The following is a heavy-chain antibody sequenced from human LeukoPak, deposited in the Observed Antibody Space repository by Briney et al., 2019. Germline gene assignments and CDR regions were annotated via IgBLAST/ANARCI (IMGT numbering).Heavy chain of an antibody. Sequence: GGSLRLSCAASGFTFSSYGMHWVRQAPGKWLEWVAVISYDGSNKYYADSVKGRFTISRDNSKNTLYLQMNSLRAEDTAVYYCAKCRPYGSGSPAPDYWGQGTLVTVSS. D-gene: IGHD3-10*01. V-gene: IGHV3-30*18. CDR3: AKCRPYGSGSPAPDY. CDR1: GFTFSSYG. J-gene: IGHJ4*02. CDR2: ISYDGSNK.